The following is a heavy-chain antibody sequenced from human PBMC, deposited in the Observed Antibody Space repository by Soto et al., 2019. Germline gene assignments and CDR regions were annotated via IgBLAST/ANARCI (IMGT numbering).Heavy chain of an antibody. CDR2: INHTGGT. CDR1: GGSVKGYY. CDR3: ATRITVFGLLIPPFDP. D-gene: IGHD3-3*01. Sequence: SETLSLTCAVYGGSVKGYYWNWIRQPPGKGLEWIGEINHTGGTHDNPSLKSRVTMSVDTSKNQFSLRLSSVTAADTAIYYCATRITVFGLLIPPFDPCGQRTQVTVSS. J-gene: IGHJ5*02. V-gene: IGHV4-34*01.